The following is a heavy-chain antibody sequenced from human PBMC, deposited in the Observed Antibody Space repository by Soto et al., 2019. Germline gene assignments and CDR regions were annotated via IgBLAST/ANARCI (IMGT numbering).Heavy chain of an antibody. CDR3: ARSDNRNSLYGVDV. J-gene: IGHJ6*02. Sequence: PSETLSLTCAVNGGSLSGYYWSWIRQSPGKGLERIGEINHRGSSDYNPPLKSRVTLSIDASMNHVTLELTSLTAADTAVYYCARSDNRNSLYGVDVWGQGTAVTVSS. D-gene: IGHD1-7*01. CDR2: INHRGSS. CDR1: GGSLSGYY. V-gene: IGHV4-34*01.